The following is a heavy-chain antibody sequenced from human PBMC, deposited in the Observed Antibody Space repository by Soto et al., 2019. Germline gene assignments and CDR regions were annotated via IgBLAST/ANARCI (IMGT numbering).Heavy chain of an antibody. CDR1: GGTFSSYA. V-gene: IGHV1-69*12. J-gene: IGHJ5*02. CDR2: IIPIFGTA. CDR3: ARGSLPAAMVGNNWFDP. D-gene: IGHD2-2*01. Sequence: QVQLVQSGAEVKKPGSSVKVSCKASGGTFSSYAISWVRQAPGQGLEWMGGIIPIFGTANYAQKFQGRVTMTADASTSTAYMELSSLRSEDTAVYYCARGSLPAAMVGNNWFDPWGQGTLVTVSS.